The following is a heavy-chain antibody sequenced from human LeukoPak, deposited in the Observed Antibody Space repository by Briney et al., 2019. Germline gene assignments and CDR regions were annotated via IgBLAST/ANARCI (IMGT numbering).Heavy chain of an antibody. D-gene: IGHD3-22*01. Sequence: GGSLRLSCAASGFTFSSYAMSWVRQAPGKGLEWVSAISGSGGSTYYADSVKGRYTISGDNSKNTLYLQMNSLRAEDTAVYYCAKRGYAYYFDYWGQGTLVTVSS. V-gene: IGHV3-23*01. J-gene: IGHJ4*02. CDR1: GFTFSSYA. CDR2: ISGSGGST. CDR3: AKRGYAYYFDY.